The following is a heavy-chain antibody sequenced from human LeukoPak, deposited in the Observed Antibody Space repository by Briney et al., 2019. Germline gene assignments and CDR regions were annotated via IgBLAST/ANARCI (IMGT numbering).Heavy chain of an antibody. J-gene: IGHJ5*02. D-gene: IGHD2-15*01. CDR3: ARVDGSCSGGSCPSGNWFDP. CDR2: IYTSGST. Sequence: PSETLSLTRTVSGGSISSGSYYWSWIRQPAGKGLEWIGRIYTSGSTNYNPSLKSRVIISVDTSKNQFSLKLNSVTAADTAVYYCARVDGSCSGGSCPSGNWFDPWGQGTLVTVSS. CDR1: GGSISSGSYY. V-gene: IGHV4-61*02.